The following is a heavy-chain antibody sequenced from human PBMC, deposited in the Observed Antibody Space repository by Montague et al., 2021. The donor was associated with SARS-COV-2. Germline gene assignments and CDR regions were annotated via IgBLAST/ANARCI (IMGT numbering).Heavy chain of an antibody. Sequence: SETLSLTCTVSGGSINSDYWSWIRQPPGKGLEWIGYIYYSGSTNYNPSLKSRVTISVDTSKNQFSLKLISVTAADAAVYYCAREGRWSWFDPWGQGILVTVSS. J-gene: IGHJ5*02. D-gene: IGHD3-3*01. CDR3: AREGRWSWFDP. CDR1: GGSINSDY. V-gene: IGHV4-59*01. CDR2: IYYSGST.